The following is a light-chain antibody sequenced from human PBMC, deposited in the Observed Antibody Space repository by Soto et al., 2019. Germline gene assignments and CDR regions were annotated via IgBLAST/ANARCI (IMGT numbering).Light chain of an antibody. J-gene: IGLJ2*01. CDR1: SSNIGSNK. Sequence: QSVLTQPPSASGTPGQRVTISCSGSSSNIGSNKVNWYRQLPGTAPNLVINSNDQRPSGVPDRFSGSKSGTSASLAISGLQSEDEADYYCAAWDDGLNGVLFGGGTKVTVL. CDR2: SND. CDR3: AAWDDGLNGVL. V-gene: IGLV1-44*01.